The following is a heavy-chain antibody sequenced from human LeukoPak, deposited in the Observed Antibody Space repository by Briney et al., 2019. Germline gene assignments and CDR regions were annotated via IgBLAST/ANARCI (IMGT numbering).Heavy chain of an antibody. Sequence: GASVKVSCKASGYTFTGYYMHWVRQAPGQGLEWMGWINPNSGGTNYAQKFQGRVTMTRDTSISTAYMELSRLRSDDTAVYYCARGYGSGSYYNGFDYWGQGTLVTVSS. D-gene: IGHD3-10*01. CDR2: INPNSGGT. CDR3: ARGYGSGSYYNGFDY. CDR1: GYTFTGYY. J-gene: IGHJ4*02. V-gene: IGHV1-2*02.